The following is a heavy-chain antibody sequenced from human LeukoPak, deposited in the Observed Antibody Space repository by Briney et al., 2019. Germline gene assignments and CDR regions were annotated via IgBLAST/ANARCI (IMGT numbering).Heavy chain of an antibody. D-gene: IGHD2-15*01. J-gene: IGHJ4*02. CDR2: INPNSGGT. CDR1: GYTFTSYD. Sequence: ASVKVSCKAPGYTFTSYDINWVRQATGQGLEWMGRINPNSGGTNYAQKFQGRVTMTRDTSISTAYMELSRLRSDDTAVYYCAREEGGGSWDVDYWGQGTLVTVSS. CDR3: AREEGGGSWDVDY. V-gene: IGHV1-2*06.